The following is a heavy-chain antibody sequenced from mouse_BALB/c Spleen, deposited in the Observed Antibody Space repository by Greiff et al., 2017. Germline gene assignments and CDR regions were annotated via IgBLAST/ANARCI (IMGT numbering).Heavy chain of an antibody. V-gene: IGHV2-6-7*01. D-gene: IGHD3-1*01. CDR2: IWGDGST. Sequence: VQGVESGPGLVAPSQSLSITCTVSGFSLTGYGVNWVRQPPGKGLEWLGMIWGDGSTDYNSALKSRLSISKDNSKSQVFLKMNSLQTDDTARYYCARDPIGGYWYFDVWGAGTTVTVSS. CDR3: ARDPIGGYWYFDV. CDR1: GFSLTGYG. J-gene: IGHJ1*01.